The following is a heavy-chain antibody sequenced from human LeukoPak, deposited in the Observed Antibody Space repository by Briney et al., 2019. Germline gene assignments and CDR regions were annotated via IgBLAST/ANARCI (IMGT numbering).Heavy chain of an antibody. CDR3: AKAPDYYYYYMDV. CDR2: IWYDGSHR. J-gene: IGHJ6*03. V-gene: IGHV3-33*06. Sequence: PGRSLRLSCVASGFTFSSHGMHWVRQAPGKGLEWVAVIWYDGSHRYYPDFVKGRFTISRDNSENTLYLQMNSLRAEDTAVYYCAKAPDYYYYYMDVWGKGTTVTVSS. CDR1: GFTFSSHG.